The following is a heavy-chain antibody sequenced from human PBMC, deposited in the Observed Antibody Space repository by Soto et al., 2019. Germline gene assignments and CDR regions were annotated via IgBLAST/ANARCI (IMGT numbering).Heavy chain of an antibody. CDR1: GGSISSGDYY. CDR3: ARYSGSYRPAFDI. Sequence: PSETLSLTCTVSGGSISSGDYYWSWIRQPPGKGLEWIGYIYYSGSTYYNPSLKSRVTISVGTSKNQFSLKLSSVTAADTAVYYCARYSGSYRPAFDIWGQGTMVTVSS. V-gene: IGHV4-30-4*01. J-gene: IGHJ3*02. CDR2: IYYSGST. D-gene: IGHD1-26*01.